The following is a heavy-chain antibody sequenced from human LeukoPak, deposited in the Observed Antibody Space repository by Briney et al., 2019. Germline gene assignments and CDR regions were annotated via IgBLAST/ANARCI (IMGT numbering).Heavy chain of an antibody. CDR3: ARGRIPDDY. CDR2: INHSGST. Sequence: PSETLSLTCAVYGGSFRGYYWSWIRQPPGKGLEWIGEINHSGSTNYNPSLKSRVTISVDTSKNQFSLKLSSVTAADTAVYYCARGRIPDDYWGQGTLVTVSS. V-gene: IGHV4-34*01. D-gene: IGHD6-13*01. J-gene: IGHJ4*02. CDR1: GGSFRGYY.